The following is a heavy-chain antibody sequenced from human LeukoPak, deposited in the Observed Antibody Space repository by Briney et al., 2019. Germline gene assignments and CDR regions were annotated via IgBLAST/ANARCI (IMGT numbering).Heavy chain of an antibody. J-gene: IGHJ4*02. V-gene: IGHV3-21*03. CDR2: ISSSSSYI. CDR1: GFTFSSYS. D-gene: IGHD3-22*01. Sequence: GGSLRLSCAASGFTFSSYSMNWVRQAPGKGLEWVSSISSSSSYIYYADSVKGRFTISRDNSKNTLYLQMNSLRAEDTAVYYCAKDFYYDSSGPFDYWGQGTLVTVSS. CDR3: AKDFYYDSSGPFDY.